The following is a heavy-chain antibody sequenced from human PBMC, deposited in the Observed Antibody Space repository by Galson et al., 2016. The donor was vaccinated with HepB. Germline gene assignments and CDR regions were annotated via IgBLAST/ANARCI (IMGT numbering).Heavy chain of an antibody. D-gene: IGHD5-18*01. CDR3: VGVKGYSHGYYFYY. CDR2: IYHSGSP. Sequence: SETLSLTCGVSGYSISSGYYWGWIRQPPGQGLEWIASIYHSGSPYYNPSLMSRVTISVDTSKNQISLHLTSVTASDTAIYYCVGVKGYSHGYYFYYWGQGTPVTLSS. V-gene: IGHV4-38-2*01. J-gene: IGHJ4*02. CDR1: GYSISSGYY.